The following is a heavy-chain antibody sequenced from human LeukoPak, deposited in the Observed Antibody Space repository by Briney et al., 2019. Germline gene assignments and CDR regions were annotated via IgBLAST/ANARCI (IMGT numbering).Heavy chain of an antibody. V-gene: IGHV3-23*01. CDR3: AKGQPSYYDILTGYYLFDY. CDR2: ISGSGGST. D-gene: IGHD3-9*01. CDR1: GFTFSSYA. J-gene: IGHJ4*02. Sequence: GGSLRLSCAASGFTFSSYAMSWVRQAPGKGLEWVSAISGSGGSTYYADSVKGRFTISRDNSKNTLYLQMNSLRAEDTAVYYCAKGQPSYYDILTGYYLFDYWGQGTLATVSS.